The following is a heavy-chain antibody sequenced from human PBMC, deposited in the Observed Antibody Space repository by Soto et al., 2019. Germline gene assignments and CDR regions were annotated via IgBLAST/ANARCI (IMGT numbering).Heavy chain of an antibody. V-gene: IGHV5-10-1*01. Sequence: GESLKISCNGSGYSFTSYWISWVRQMPGKGLEWMGRIDPSDSYTNYSPSFQGHVTISADKSISTAYLQWSSLKASDTAMYYCARTTMKTDPDDAFDIWGQGTMVTVSS. CDR2: IDPSDSYT. CDR1: GYSFTSYW. J-gene: IGHJ3*02. CDR3: ARTTMKTDPDDAFDI.